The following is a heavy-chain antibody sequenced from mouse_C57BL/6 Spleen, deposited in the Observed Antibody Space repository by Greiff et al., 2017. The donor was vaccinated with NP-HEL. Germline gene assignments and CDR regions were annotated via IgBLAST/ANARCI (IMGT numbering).Heavy chain of an antibody. D-gene: IGHD2-1*01. CDR1: GYSFTGYY. Sequence: EVQLQQSGPELVKPGASVKISCKASGYSFTGYYMNWVKQSPEKSLEWIGEINPSTGGTTYNQKFKAKATLTVDKSSSTAYMQLKSLTSEDSAVYYCARSGVYGNLGGWFAYWGQGTLVTVSA. V-gene: IGHV1-42*01. CDR3: ARSGVYGNLGGWFAY. CDR2: INPSTGGT. J-gene: IGHJ3*01.